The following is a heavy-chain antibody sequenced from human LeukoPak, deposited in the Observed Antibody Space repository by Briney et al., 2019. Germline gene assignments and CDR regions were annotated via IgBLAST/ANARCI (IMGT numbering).Heavy chain of an antibody. CDR2: ISWNSGSI. CDR1: GFTFDDYA. CDR3: AKTVRSSSWYDYFDY. V-gene: IGHV3-9*01. J-gene: IGHJ4*02. Sequence: GGSLRLSCAASGFTFDDYAMHWVRQAPGKGLEWVSGISWNSGSIGYADSVKGRFTISRDNAKNSLYLQMNSLRAEDTALYYCAKTVRSSSWYDYFDYWGQGTLVTVSS. D-gene: IGHD6-13*01.